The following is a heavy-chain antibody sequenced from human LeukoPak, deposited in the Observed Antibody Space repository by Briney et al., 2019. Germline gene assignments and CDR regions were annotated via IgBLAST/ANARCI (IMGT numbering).Heavy chain of an antibody. V-gene: IGHV3-7*01. CDR1: GFTFSSYW. J-gene: IGHJ4*02. CDR3: ARDSPTYGDYVPYYFDY. D-gene: IGHD4-17*01. Sequence: GGSLRLSCAASGFTFSSYWMSWVRQAPGKGLEWVANIKQDGSEKYYVDSVKGRFTISRDNAKNSLYLQMNSLRAEDTAVYYCARDSPTYGDYVPYYFDYWGQGTLVTVSS. CDR2: IKQDGSEK.